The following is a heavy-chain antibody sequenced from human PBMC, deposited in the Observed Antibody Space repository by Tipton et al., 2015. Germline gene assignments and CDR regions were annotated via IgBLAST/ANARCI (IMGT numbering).Heavy chain of an antibody. CDR3: ASGYRSNWPFDY. Sequence: TLSLTCTVSGGSISSYRWSWIRQPPGKGLEWIGFIYSSAYTNYNPSLMSRVTIGGDTSKNQFSLKLNSVTAADTAVYYCASGYRSNWPFDYWGQGTLVTVSS. V-gene: IGHV4-59*01. J-gene: IGHJ4*02. CDR1: GGSISSYR. D-gene: IGHD6-13*01. CDR2: IYSSAYT.